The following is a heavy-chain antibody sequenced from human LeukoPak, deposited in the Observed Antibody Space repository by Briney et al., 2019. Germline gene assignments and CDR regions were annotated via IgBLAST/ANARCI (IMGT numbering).Heavy chain of an antibody. CDR3: ARGSTPLRGFCSSSSCTLFPY. V-gene: IGHV5-51*01. Sequence: GESLQISCKASGYSFATYWIGWVRQLPGKGLEWMGIIYPADSDTRYSPSFQGQVTISVDKSISTAYLQWSSLKASDTAMYYCARGSTPLRGFCSSSSCTLFPYWGQGTLITVSS. D-gene: IGHD2-2*01. CDR2: IYPADSDT. J-gene: IGHJ4*02. CDR1: GYSFATYW.